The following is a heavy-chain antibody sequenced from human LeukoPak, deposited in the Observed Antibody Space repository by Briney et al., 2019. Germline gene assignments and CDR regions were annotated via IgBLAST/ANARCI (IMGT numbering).Heavy chain of an antibody. CDR2: IYSGGNT. J-gene: IGHJ6*02. Sequence: GGSLRLSCAASGFTVSSNYMSWVRQAPGKGLEWVSVIYSGGNTYYADSVKGQFTISRHNSKNTLYLQMNSLRAEDTAVYYCARSIVGATSQYGMDVWGQGTTVTVSS. V-gene: IGHV3-53*04. CDR3: ARSIVGATSQYGMDV. CDR1: GFTVSSNY. D-gene: IGHD1-26*01.